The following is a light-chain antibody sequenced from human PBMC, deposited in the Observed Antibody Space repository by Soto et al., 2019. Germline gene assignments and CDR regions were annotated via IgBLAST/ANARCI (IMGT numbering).Light chain of an antibody. CDR1: NSNIGSNT. Sequence: QSVLTQPPSASGTPGQRVTISCSGSNSNIGSNTVNWYQQLPGTAPKLLIYYDNLRPSGVPDRISGSKSGTSASLAISGLQSDDEADYYCAAWDGSLNGDVFGSGTKLTVL. V-gene: IGLV1-44*01. CDR3: AAWDGSLNGDV. J-gene: IGLJ1*01. CDR2: YDN.